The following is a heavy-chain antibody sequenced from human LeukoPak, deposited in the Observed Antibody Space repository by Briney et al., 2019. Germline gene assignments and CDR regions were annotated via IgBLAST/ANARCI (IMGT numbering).Heavy chain of an antibody. D-gene: IGHD3-22*01. CDR3: AYLGGESSGYYTFDY. CDR1: GGSFSDYY. CDR2: INHSGST. V-gene: IGHV4-34*01. Sequence: SETLSLTCAVYGGSFSDYYWSWIRQPPGKGLEWIGEINHSGSTNYNPSLKSRVTISVDTSKNQFSLKLSSVTAADTAVYYCAYLGGESSGYYTFDYWGQGTLVTVSS. J-gene: IGHJ4*02.